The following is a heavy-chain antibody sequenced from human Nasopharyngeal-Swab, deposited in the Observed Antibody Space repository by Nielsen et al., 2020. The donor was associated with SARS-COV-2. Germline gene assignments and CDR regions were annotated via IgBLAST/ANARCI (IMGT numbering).Heavy chain of an antibody. CDR3: ARDQRGPLGSDY. Sequence: VRQAPGQGLEWMGRINPNSGGTNYAQKFQGRVTMTRDTSISTAYMELSRLRSDDTAVYYCARDQRGPLGSDYWGQGTLVTVSS. J-gene: IGHJ4*02. D-gene: IGHD2-15*01. CDR2: INPNSGGT. V-gene: IGHV1-2*06.